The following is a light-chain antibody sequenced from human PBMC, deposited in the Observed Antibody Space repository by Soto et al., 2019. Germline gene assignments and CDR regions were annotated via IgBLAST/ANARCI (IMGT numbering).Light chain of an antibody. CDR2: WAS. V-gene: IGKV4-1*01. CDR1: QSVFKGSNNKDC. J-gene: IGKJ2*01. Sequence: DIVMTQSPDSLAVSLGERATINCKSSQSVFKGSNNKDCLAWYQQKPGQPPKLLLYWASTRESGVPDRFSGSGSGTDFTLTICSLQAEDVAIYYCQQFSSPPFFPFGQGTK. CDR3: QQFSSPPFFP.